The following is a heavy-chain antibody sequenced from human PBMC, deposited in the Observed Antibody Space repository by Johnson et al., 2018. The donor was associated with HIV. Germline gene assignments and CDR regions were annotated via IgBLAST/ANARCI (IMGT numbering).Heavy chain of an antibody. D-gene: IGHD6-19*01. CDR1: AFTFSSYA. V-gene: IGHV3-23*04. CDR3: AKDEQWQNDAFDI. Sequence: MLLVESGGGVVQPGGSLRLSCASSAFTFSSYAMSWVRQAPGKGLEWVSIITGSGGSTYYADSVKGRFTISRDNSENTLYLQMNSLRAEDTAVYYCAKDEQWQNDAFDIWGQGTMVTVSS. J-gene: IGHJ3*02. CDR2: ITGSGGST.